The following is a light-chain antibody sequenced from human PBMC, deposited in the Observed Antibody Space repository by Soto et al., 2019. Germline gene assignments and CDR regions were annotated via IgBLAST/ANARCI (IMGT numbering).Light chain of an antibody. CDR3: QQYNNWPPIT. Sequence: EIVLTQSPGTLSFSPGERATLSCRASQSVSSNLAWYQHKPGQAPRLLIYGASTRDTGVPARFSGSGSGTEFTLTISGLQSEDFAVYYCQQYNNWPPITFGQGTRLEIK. V-gene: IGKV3-15*01. J-gene: IGKJ5*01. CDR1: QSVSSN. CDR2: GAS.